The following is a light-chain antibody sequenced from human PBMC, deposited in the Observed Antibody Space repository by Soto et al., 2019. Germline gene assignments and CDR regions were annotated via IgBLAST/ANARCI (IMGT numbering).Light chain of an antibody. CDR1: QSVSNNY. J-gene: IGKJ4*01. V-gene: IGKV3-11*01. Sequence: SPREKDPLAFRASQSVSNNYLAWYQQKPGQAPRLLIYGASNRATGIPARFSGSGSGTDFTLTISSLEPEDFAVYYCQQRSNWPVTFGGGTKVDI. CDR2: GAS. CDR3: QQRSNWPVT.